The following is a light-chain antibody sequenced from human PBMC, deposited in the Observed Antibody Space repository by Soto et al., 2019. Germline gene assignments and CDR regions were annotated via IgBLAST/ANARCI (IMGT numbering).Light chain of an antibody. CDR3: QSYDNSLSGWL. J-gene: IGLJ2*01. CDR2: GDT. CDR1: SSNIGAGYD. V-gene: IGLV1-40*01. Sequence: QLVLTQPPSVSGAPGQRVTISCTGSSSNIGAGYDVHWYQQLPGTAPKLLISGDTNRPSGVPDRFSGSKSGTSASLAITGLQAEDEADYYCQSYDNSLSGWLFGGGTKVTVL.